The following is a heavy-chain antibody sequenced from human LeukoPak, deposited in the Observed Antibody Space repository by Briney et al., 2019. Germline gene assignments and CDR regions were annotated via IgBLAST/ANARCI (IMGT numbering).Heavy chain of an antibody. CDR2: ISYDGSNK. CDR1: RFTFSTYA. J-gene: IGHJ4*02. CDR3: AKEGGEGTFFDY. V-gene: IGHV3-30*18. Sequence: GGSLRLSCAASRFTFSTYAMSWVRQAPGKGLEWVAVISYDGSNKYYADSVKDRFTISRDNSKNTLYLQMNSLRAEDTAVYYCAKEGGEGTFFDYWGQGTLVTVSS. D-gene: IGHD2/OR15-2a*01.